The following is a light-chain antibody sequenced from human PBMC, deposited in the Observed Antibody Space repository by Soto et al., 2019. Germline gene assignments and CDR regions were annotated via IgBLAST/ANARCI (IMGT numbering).Light chain of an antibody. CDR3: SSYTDFTTYV. Sequence: QSALTQPASVSGSPGQSVTISCTGSSSDVGVYNFVSWYQQHPAKAPKLMIYEVSNRPSGVSNHFSGSKSGNTASLTISGLQAEDEADYYCSSYTDFTTYVFGSGTKLTVL. V-gene: IGLV2-14*01. CDR1: SSDVGVYNF. J-gene: IGLJ1*01. CDR2: EVS.